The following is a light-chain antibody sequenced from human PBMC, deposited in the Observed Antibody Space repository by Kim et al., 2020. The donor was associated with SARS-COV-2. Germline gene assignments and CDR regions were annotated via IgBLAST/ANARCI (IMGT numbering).Light chain of an antibody. J-gene: IGKJ5*01. Sequence: SLSPGERATLSCRASQSISSSLAWYQQKPGQAPRVLIYGASARATGIPARFSGNGSGTEFTLTISNLQSEDFAVYYCQHYAYWRAFGQGTRLEIK. CDR2: GAS. CDR1: QSISSS. V-gene: IGKV3-15*01. CDR3: QHYAYWRA.